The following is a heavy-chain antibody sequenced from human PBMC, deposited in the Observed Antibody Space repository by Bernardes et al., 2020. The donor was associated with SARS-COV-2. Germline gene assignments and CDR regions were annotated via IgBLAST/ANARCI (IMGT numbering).Heavy chain of an antibody. V-gene: IGHV4-39*01. Sequence: SETLSLTRSVSGGSISSSYFYWGWIRQSPGKSLEWIGSIYYTGNTYHNPSLKSRVTMSIQTSENQFSLDVRSVTAADMGVYYCTRQWSARDASEIWGQGTIITVSS. CDR2: IYYTGNT. D-gene: IGHD2-8*01. CDR1: GGSISSSYFY. CDR3: TRQWSARDASEI. J-gene: IGHJ3*02.